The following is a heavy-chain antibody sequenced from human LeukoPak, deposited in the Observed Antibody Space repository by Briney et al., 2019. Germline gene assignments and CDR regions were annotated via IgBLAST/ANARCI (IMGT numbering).Heavy chain of an antibody. J-gene: IGHJ5*02. V-gene: IGHV3-74*01. D-gene: IGHD6-19*01. CDR3: TRGAYSSGPFDP. Sequence: GGSLRLSCAASGFTFSSYWMHWVRQAPGEGLVWVSRINSDGSSTSYADSVKGRFTISRDNAKNMLYLQMSSLRAEDTAVYYCTRGAYSSGPFDPWGQGTLVTVSS. CDR1: GFTFSSYW. CDR2: INSDGSST.